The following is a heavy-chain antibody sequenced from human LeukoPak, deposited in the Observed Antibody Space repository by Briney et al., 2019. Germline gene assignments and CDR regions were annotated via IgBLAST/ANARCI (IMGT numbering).Heavy chain of an antibody. D-gene: IGHD3-10*01. J-gene: IGHJ6*03. CDR2: IYYSGTT. CDR3: ARGGRVEGPFGELEEGAYYYYYMDV. CDR1: GDSISSGDYY. Sequence: SETLSLTCTVSGDSISSGDYYWSWIRQPPGKGLEWIGCIYYSGTTYYNPFLKSRVTISVDTSKNQFSLKLSSVTAADTAVYYCARGGRVEGPFGELEEGAYYYYYMDVWGKGTTVTVSS. V-gene: IGHV4-30-4*02.